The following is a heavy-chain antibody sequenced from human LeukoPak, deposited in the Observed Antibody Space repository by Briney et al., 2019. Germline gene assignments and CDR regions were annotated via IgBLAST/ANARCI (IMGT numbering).Heavy chain of an antibody. CDR2: ISGSGGST. J-gene: IGHJ4*02. V-gene: IGHV3-23*01. D-gene: IGHD3-3*01. CDR3: AKYYDFWSGYPNYFDY. Sequence: GGSLRFSCAASGFTFSSYAMSWVRQAPGKGLEWVSAISGSGGSTYYADSVKGRFTISRDNSKNTLYLQMNSLRAEDTAVYYCAKYYDFWSGYPNYFDYWGQGTLVTVSS. CDR1: GFTFSSYA.